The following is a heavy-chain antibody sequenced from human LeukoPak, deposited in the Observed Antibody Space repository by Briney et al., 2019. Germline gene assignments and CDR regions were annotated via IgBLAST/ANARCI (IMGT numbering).Heavy chain of an antibody. CDR3: AKGLAARPWDDAFDI. Sequence: GRSLRLSCAASGFIFDDYAMHWVRQAPGKGLEWVSGISWNTGSIGYADSVKGRFTISRDNAKKSLYLQMDSLRAEDVALYYCAKGLAARPWDDAFDIWGQGTMVTVSS. D-gene: IGHD6-6*01. CDR2: ISWNTGSI. J-gene: IGHJ3*02. V-gene: IGHV3-9*03. CDR1: GFIFDDYA.